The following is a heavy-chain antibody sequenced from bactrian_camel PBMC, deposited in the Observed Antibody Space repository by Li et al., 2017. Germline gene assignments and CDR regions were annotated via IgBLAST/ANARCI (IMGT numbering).Heavy chain of an antibody. CDR2: SDSDDRNT. V-gene: IGHV3S6*01. D-gene: IGHD1*01. J-gene: IGHJ4*01. CDR1: GFTFS. Sequence: QVQLVESGGGLVQPGGSLKLSCAASGFTFSNWVRQAPGKGLEWVATSDSDDRNTYYADSVKGRFTISRDNAKNTVYLLMNSLKPEDTAVYYCVKPNPDARGGFDHWGQGTQVTVS. CDR3: VKPNPDARGGFDH.